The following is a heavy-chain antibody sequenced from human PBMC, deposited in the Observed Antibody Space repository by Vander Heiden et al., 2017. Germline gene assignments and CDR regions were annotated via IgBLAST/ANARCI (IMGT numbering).Heavy chain of an antibody. J-gene: IGHJ4*02. V-gene: IGHV3-23*01. D-gene: IGHD3-16*01. CDR1: FTFSSYA. CDR3: AKSIGMTTLSYFDY. CDR2: ISGSGGST. Sequence: FTFSSYAMSWVRQAPGKGLEWVSAISGSGGSTYYADSVKGRFTISRDNSKNALDLQMNSLRAEDTAVYYCAKSIGMTTLSYFDYWGQGTLVTVSS.